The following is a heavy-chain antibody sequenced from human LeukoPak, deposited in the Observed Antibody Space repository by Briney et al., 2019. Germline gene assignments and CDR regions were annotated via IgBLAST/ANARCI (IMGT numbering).Heavy chain of an antibody. CDR2: IIPIFGTA. CDR3: ASIPHCSSTSCYCWNGAFDI. J-gene: IGHJ3*02. Sequence: ASVKVSCKASGYTFTSYGISWVRQAPGQGLEWMGGIIPIFGTANYAQKFQGRVTITTDESTSTAYMELSSLRSEDTAVYYCASIPHCSSTSCYCWNGAFDIWGQGTMVTVSS. V-gene: IGHV1-69*05. CDR1: GYTFTSYG. D-gene: IGHD2-2*01.